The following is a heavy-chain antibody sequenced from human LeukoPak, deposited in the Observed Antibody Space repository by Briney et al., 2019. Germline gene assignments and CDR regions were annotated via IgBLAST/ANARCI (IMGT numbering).Heavy chain of an antibody. CDR2: IYHSGST. CDR3: ARYCSSTSCYFFDY. D-gene: IGHD2-2*01. J-gene: IGHJ4*02. CDR1: GGSTSSYY. Sequence: SETLSLTCSVSGGSTSSYYWSWIRQPPGKGLEWIGYIYHSGSTYYNPPLKSRVTISVDRSKNQFSLKLSSVTAADTAVYYCARYCSSTSCYFFDYWGQGTLVTVSS. V-gene: IGHV4-59*12.